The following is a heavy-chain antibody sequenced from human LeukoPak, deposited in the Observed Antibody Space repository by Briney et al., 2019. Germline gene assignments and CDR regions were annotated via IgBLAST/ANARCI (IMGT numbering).Heavy chain of an antibody. J-gene: IGHJ4*02. CDR1: GFTFSSYE. CDR3: AREGGYYLRSIDY. D-gene: IGHD1-26*01. V-gene: IGHV3-48*03. Sequence: GRSLRLSCAASGFTFSSYEMNWVRQAPGRGLEWVSYISSTATTTHYTDSVMGRFTIPRDNAKKSLYLQMNSLRAEDTAVYYCAREGGYYLRSIDYWGQGTLVTVSS. CDR2: ISSTATTT.